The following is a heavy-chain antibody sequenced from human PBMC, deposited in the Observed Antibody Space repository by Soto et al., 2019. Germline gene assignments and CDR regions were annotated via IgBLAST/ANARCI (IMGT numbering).Heavy chain of an antibody. CDR2: SRDKAQGYSR. D-gene: IGHD3-22*01. V-gene: IGHV3-72*01. CDR3: AKDEVRFYYDTSDQGKADYLSYGMDG. Sequence: PGGSLRLSCAGSGFTLSDHYIDCVRQAPGKGLEWVGRSRDKAQGYSRAYAASVKGRFTTSRDESKNSVYLQMNSLKTEDTAVYSCAKDEVRFYYDTSDQGKADYLSYGMDGWRQGTTVTDSS. CDR1: GFTLSDHY. J-gene: IGHJ6*01.